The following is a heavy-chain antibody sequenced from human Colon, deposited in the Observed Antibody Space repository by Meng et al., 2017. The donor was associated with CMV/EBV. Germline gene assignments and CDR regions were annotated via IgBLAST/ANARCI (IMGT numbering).Heavy chain of an antibody. J-gene: IGHJ6*02. CDR3: ARDGGLVVVPAAIGAYYYGMDV. Sequence: GESLKIYCAASGFTFSSYSMNWVRQAPGKGLEWVSSISSSSSYIYYADSVPGRFTISRDNAKNSLYLPMNSLRAEDTAVYYCARDGGLVVVPAAIGAYYYGMDVWGQGTTVTVSS. V-gene: IGHV3-21*01. CDR1: GFTFSSYS. CDR2: ISSSSSYI. D-gene: IGHD2-2*02.